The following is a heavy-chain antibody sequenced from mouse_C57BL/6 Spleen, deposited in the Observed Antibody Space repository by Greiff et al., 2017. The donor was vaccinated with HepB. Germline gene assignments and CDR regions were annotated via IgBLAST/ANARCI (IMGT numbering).Heavy chain of an antibody. Sequence: QVQLQQPGAELVKPGASVKLSCKASGYTFTSYWMHWVKQRPGQGLEWIGMIHPNSGSTNYNEKFKSKATLTVDKSSSTAYMQLSSLTSEDSAVYYCARSGYGSSLWFAYWGQGTLVTVSA. CDR1: GYTFTSYW. CDR3: ARSGYGSSLWFAY. J-gene: IGHJ3*01. V-gene: IGHV1-64*01. D-gene: IGHD1-1*01. CDR2: IHPNSGST.